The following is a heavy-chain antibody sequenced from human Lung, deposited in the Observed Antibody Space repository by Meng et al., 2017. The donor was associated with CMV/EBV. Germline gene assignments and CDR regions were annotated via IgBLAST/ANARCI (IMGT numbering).Heavy chain of an antibody. CDR2: IIPIFGRT. CDR3: ASYPYHFLGYFTPTNCQGSVQFDY. D-gene: IGHD2-2*01. CDR1: GCTFSSYA. V-gene: IGHV1-69*05. J-gene: IGHJ4*02. Sequence: SXXVSXKASGCTFSSYAISWVRQAPGQGLEWMGGIIPIFGRTHYAQKFQGRVTITTDDSTSTAYMELSSLSSEDTALYYCASYPYHFLGYFTPTNCQGSVQFDYWXQGTXVPVSS.